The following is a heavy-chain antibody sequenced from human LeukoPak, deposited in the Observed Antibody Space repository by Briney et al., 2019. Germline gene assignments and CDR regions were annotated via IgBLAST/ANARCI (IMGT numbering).Heavy chain of an antibody. CDR2: IKEDGSER. Sequence: GRSLRLSCAASGFTFSSYAMSWVRQVPGKGLEWVANIKEDGSERHYVGSVKGRFTISRDNAKNSLYLQMNSLRDEDTAVYFCGRARDFSSFWGQGTLVTVSS. J-gene: IGHJ4*02. V-gene: IGHV3-7*01. CDR1: GFTFSSYA. CDR3: GRARDFSSF.